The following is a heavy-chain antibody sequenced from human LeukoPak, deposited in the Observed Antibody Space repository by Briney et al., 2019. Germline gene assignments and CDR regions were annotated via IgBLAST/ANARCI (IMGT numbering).Heavy chain of an antibody. D-gene: IGHD2-15*01. CDR3: ARWGGGRDAFDI. J-gene: IGHJ3*02. V-gene: IGHV3-11*01. CDR2: ISSTGGTK. Sequence: GGSLRLSCAASGFTFSDYFMSWIRQAPGKGLEWVSYISSTGGTKYYADSVKGRFSISRDNAKNSLYLQMNSLRVEDTAVYYCARWGGGRDAFDIWGQGTMVTVSS. CDR1: GFTFSDYF.